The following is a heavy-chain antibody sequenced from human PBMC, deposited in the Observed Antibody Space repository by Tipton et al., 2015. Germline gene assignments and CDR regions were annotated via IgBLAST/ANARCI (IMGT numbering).Heavy chain of an antibody. D-gene: IGHD2-15*01. V-gene: IGHV1-69*01. J-gene: IGHJ4*02. CDR2: ILPDFGRP. Sequence: QSGAEVKRPGSSVTVSCRVVGGNFRAHGFNWLRQAPGQGLEWLGDILPDFGRPKYTYKFQSRVTITANEDTHTVEMLLRNLTSDDSAVYYCARVGSPLSSPGYFDSWGQGTLVTVSS. CDR1: GGNFRAHG. CDR3: ARVGSPLSSPGYFDS.